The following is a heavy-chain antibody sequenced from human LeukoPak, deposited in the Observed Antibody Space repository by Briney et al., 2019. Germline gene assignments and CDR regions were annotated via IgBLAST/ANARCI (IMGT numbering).Heavy chain of an antibody. Sequence: GSLRLSCAASGFTFSSYWMHWVRQAPGKGLVWVSRINSDGSSTSYADSVKGRFTISRDNAKNSLYLQLNSLRAEDTAVYYCARSLVVGATYPYHWGQGTLVTVSS. CDR3: ARSLVVGATYPYH. J-gene: IGHJ5*02. CDR1: GFTFSSYW. D-gene: IGHD1-26*01. CDR2: INSDGSST. V-gene: IGHV3-74*01.